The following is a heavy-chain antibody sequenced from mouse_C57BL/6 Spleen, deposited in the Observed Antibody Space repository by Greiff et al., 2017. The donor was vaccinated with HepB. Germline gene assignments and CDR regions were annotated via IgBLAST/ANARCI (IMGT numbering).Heavy chain of an antibody. D-gene: IGHD3-3*01. Sequence: LLESGAELVKPGASVKISCKASGYAFSSYWMNWVKQRPGKGLEWIGQIYPGDGDTNYNGKFKGKATLTADKSSSTAYMQLSSLTSEDSAVYFCARWRADWYFDVWGTGTTVTVSS. V-gene: IGHV1-80*01. CDR2: IYPGDGDT. J-gene: IGHJ1*03. CDR1: GYAFSSYW. CDR3: ARWRADWYFDV.